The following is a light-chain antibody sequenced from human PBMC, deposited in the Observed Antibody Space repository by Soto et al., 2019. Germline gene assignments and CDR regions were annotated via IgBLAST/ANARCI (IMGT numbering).Light chain of an antibody. CDR1: SSDVGTYNL. J-gene: IGLJ1*01. Sequence: QSALTQPASVSGSPGQSITISCTGPSSDVGTYNLVSWYQQHPDKAPKVMIYEVTIRPSGVSDRFSGSKSGNTASLTVSGLQAEDEADYYCSSYTGGNPSYVFGTGTKVTVL. CDR2: EVT. V-gene: IGLV2-14*02. CDR3: SSYTGGNPSYV.